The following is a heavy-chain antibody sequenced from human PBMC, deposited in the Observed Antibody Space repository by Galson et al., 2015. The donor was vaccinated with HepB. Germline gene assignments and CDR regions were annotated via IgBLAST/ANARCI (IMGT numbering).Heavy chain of an antibody. J-gene: IGHJ4*02. D-gene: IGHD3-10*01. CDR1: GYSFTSYW. V-gene: IGHV5-51*01. Sequence: QSGAEVKKPGESLKISCKGSGYSFTSYWIGWVRQMPGKGLEWMGIIYPGDSDTRYSPSFQGQVTISADKSISTAYLQWSSLKASDTAMYYCARHRSARGVIITLFDYWGQGTLVTVSS. CDR2: IYPGDSDT. CDR3: ARHRSARGVIITLFDY.